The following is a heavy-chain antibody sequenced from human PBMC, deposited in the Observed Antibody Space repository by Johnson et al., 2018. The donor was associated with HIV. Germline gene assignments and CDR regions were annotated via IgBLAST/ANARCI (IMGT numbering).Heavy chain of an antibody. D-gene: IGHD1-26*01. CDR1: GFTFSSYG. V-gene: IGHV3-30*04. CDR2: ISYDGSDK. J-gene: IGHJ3*02. Sequence: QVQLVESGGGVVQPGRSLRLSCAASGFTFSSYGMHWVRQAPAKGLEWVAVISYDGSDKDYADSVKGRFTISKDSSKNTLYLQMNSLRVEDTAFYYCARDGWEQRGETVGDGFDIWGQGTMVTVSS. CDR3: ARDGWEQRGETVGDGFDI.